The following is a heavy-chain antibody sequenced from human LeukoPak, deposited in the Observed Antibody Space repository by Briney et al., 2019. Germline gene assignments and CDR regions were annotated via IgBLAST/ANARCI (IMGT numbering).Heavy chain of an antibody. Sequence: GGSLRLSXAASGFPFSHYAMNGVPQAPGKGLEGVSSISESGDKTVYADSVRGRFTISRDNSQNTLYLQMNSLRVEDTALYYCAKQWVDCWGQGTLVTVSS. CDR1: GFPFSHYA. D-gene: IGHD1-26*01. V-gene: IGHV3-23*01. J-gene: IGHJ4*02. CDR3: AKQWVDC. CDR2: ISESGDKT.